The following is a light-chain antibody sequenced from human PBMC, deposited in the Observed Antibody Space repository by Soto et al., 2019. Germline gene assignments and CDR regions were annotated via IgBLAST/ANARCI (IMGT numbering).Light chain of an antibody. CDR3: TSYVGSNIWV. CDR2: EVS. CDR1: SSDVGAYKY. V-gene: IGLV2-8*01. J-gene: IGLJ3*02. Sequence: QSVLTQPPSASGSPGQSVTISCTGNSSDVGAYKYVSWYQQYPGKAPKLMIYEVSKRPSGVPDRFSGSKSGNTASLTVSGLQAEDGADYYCTSYVGSNIWVFGGGTKLTVL.